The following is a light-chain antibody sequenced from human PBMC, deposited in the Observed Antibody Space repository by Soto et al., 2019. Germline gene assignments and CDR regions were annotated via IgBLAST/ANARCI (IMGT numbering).Light chain of an antibody. CDR1: QRVTAT. CDR3: QQYNNWPPWT. V-gene: IGKV3-15*01. CDR2: GAS. Sequence: EIVMTQSPATLSVSPGERATLSCRASQRVTATLACYQQKPAQPPRLLIYGASTRATGIPARFSGSGSGTEFTLTISSLQSEDFAVYYCQQYNNWPPWTFGQGTKVEIK. J-gene: IGKJ1*01.